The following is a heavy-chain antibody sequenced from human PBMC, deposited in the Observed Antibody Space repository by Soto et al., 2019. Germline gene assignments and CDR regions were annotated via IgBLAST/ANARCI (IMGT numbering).Heavy chain of an antibody. CDR1: GFTFGDYA. D-gene: IGHD2-15*01. V-gene: IGHV3-49*03. Sequence: EVQLVESGGGLVQPGRSLRLSCTASGFTFGDYAMSWFRQAPGKGLEWVGFIRSKAYGGTTEYAASVKGRFTISKDDSKSIAYLQMNSLKTEDTAVYYCTRQSAAVAATEQYYFDYWGQGTLVTVSS. CDR2: IRSKAYGGTT. CDR3: TRQSAAVAATEQYYFDY. J-gene: IGHJ4*02.